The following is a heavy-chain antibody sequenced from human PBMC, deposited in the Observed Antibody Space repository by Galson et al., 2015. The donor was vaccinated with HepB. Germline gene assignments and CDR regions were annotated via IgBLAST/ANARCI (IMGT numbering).Heavy chain of an antibody. CDR3: AREGWGTDDYGDYIPSRDAFDI. CDR2: INPSGGST. J-gene: IGHJ3*02. V-gene: IGHV1-46*03. D-gene: IGHD4-17*01. CDR1: GYTFTSYY. Sequence: SVKVSCKASGYTFTSYYMHWVRQAPGQGLEWMGIINPSGGSTSYAQKFQGRVTMTRDTSTSTVYMELSSLRSEDTAVYYCAREGWGTDDYGDYIPSRDAFDIWGQGTMVTVSS.